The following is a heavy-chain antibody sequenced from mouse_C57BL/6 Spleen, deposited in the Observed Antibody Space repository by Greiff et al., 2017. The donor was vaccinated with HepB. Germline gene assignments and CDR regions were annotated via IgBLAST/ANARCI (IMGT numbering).Heavy chain of an antibody. D-gene: IGHD2-4*01. CDR1: GYAFTNYL. V-gene: IGHV1-54*01. CDR3: ARADYGYFDV. Sequence: VQLQQSGAELVRPGTSVKVSCKASGYAFTNYLIEWVKQRPGQGLEWIGVINPGSGGTNYNEKFKGKATLTADKSSSTAYMQLSSLTSEDSAVYFCARADYGYFDVWGTGTTVTVSS. J-gene: IGHJ1*03. CDR2: INPGSGGT.